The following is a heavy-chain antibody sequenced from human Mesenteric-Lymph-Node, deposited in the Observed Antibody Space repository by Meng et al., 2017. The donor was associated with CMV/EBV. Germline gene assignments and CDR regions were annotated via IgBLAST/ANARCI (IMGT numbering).Heavy chain of an antibody. J-gene: IGHJ4*02. CDR2: ITTYNGNT. CDR1: GYTFSSYD. D-gene: IGHD2-2*01. V-gene: IGHV1-18*01. Sequence: ASVKVSCKASGYTFSSYDISWVRQAPGQGLEWMGWITTYNGNTNYAQNLQGRVTMTTDTSTSTAYMELRSLRSDDTAVYYFARSCSSSTCRAPSPDYWGQGTLVTVSS. CDR3: ARSCSSSTCRAPSPDY.